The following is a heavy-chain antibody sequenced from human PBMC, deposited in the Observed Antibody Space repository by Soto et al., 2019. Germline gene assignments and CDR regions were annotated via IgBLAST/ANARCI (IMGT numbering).Heavy chain of an antibody. D-gene: IGHD6-19*01. Sequence: VQLVESGGGLVQPGGSLRLSCAASGFTFSSYWMSWVRQAPGKGLEWVANIKQDGSEKYYVDSVKGRFTISRDNAKNSRYLKMNRLRAGDTAVYYCAGRSSGWRSRDYWGQGTLVTVSS. CDR3: AGRSSGWRSRDY. CDR1: GFTFSSYW. J-gene: IGHJ4*02. V-gene: IGHV3-7*01. CDR2: IKQDGSEK.